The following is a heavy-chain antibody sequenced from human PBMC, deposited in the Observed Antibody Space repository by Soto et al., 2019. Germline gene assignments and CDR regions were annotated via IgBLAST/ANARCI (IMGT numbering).Heavy chain of an antibody. CDR2: IWYDGSNK. V-gene: IGHV3-33*01. D-gene: IGHD6-13*01. Sequence: GESLKISCAASGFTFSSYGMHWVRQAPGKGLEWVAVIWYDGSNKYYADSVKGRFTISRDNSKNTLYLQMNSLRAEDTAVYYCARDKTAGYIDYWGQGTLVTVSS. CDR3: ARDKTAGYIDY. J-gene: IGHJ4*02. CDR1: GFTFSSYG.